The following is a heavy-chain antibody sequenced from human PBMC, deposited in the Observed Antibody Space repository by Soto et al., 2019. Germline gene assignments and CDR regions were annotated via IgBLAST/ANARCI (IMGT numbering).Heavy chain of an antibody. J-gene: IGHJ4*02. CDR1: GFTFSSYW. D-gene: IGHD6-19*01. CDR2: INSDGSST. CDR3: AVAEAGPTAIGY. V-gene: IGHV3-74*01. Sequence: EVQLVESGGGLVQPGGSLRLSCAASGFTFSSYWMHWIRQAPGKGLVWVSRINSDGSSTSYADSVKGRFTISRDNAKNTLYLQMNSLRAEDTAVYYCAVAEAGPTAIGYWGQGTLVTVSS.